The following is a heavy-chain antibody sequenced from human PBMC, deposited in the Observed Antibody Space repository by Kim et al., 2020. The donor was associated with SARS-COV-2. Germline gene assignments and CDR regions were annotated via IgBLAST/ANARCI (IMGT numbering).Heavy chain of an antibody. Sequence: GGSLRLSCAASGFTFSSYWMSWVRQAPGKGLEWVANIKQDGSEKYYVDSVKGRFTISRDNAKNSLYLQMNSLRAEDTAVYYCARDGIFLFGEPCPDYWGQGTLVTVPS. CDR2: IKQDGSEK. CDR1: GFTFSSYW. V-gene: IGHV3-7*01. D-gene: IGHD3-10*01. J-gene: IGHJ4*02. CDR3: ARDGIFLFGEPCPDY.